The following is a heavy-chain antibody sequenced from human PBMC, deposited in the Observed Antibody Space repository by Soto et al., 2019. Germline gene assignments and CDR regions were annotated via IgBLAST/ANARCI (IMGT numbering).Heavy chain of an antibody. CDR2: ISYDGSNK. J-gene: IGHJ4*02. Sequence: GGSLRLSCAASGFTFSSYAMHWVRQAPGKGLEWVAVISYDGSNKYYADSVKGRFTISRDNSKNTLYLQMNSLRAEDTAVYYCARDEGILITYYDILTGCNLDYWGQGTLVTVSS. D-gene: IGHD3-9*01. V-gene: IGHV3-30-3*01. CDR3: ARDEGILITYYDILTGCNLDY. CDR1: GFTFSSYA.